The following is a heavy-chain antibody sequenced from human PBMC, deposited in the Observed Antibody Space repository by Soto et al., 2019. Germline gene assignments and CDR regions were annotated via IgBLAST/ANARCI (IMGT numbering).Heavy chain of an antibody. V-gene: IGHV4-59*01. J-gene: IGHJ2*01. CDR1: GGSICSYY. CDR2: IYYSGST. D-gene: IGHD6-13*01. CDR3: ARGQQLVPPTWYFDL. Sequence: TSETPSLTCTVSGGSICSYYWSWIRQHPGKGLEWIGYIYYSGSTNYNPSLKSRVTISVDTSKNQFSLKLSSVTAADTAVYYCARGQQLVPPTWYFDLWGRGTLVTVSS.